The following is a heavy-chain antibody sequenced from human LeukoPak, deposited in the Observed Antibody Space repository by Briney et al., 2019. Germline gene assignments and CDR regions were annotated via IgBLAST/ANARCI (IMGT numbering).Heavy chain of an antibody. CDR1: GYTFTGYY. J-gene: IGHJ5*02. D-gene: IGHD3-3*01. V-gene: IGHV1-2*02. Sequence: ASVKVSCKASGYTFTGYYMHWVRQAPGQGREWMGWINPNSGGTNYAQKFQGRVTMTRDTSISTAYMELSRLRSDGTAVYYCARVFGDINWFDPWGQGTLVTVSS. CDR3: ARVFGDINWFDP. CDR2: INPNSGGT.